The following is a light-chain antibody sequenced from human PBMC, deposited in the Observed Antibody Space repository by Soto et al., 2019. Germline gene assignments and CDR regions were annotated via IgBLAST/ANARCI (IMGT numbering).Light chain of an antibody. V-gene: IGKV1-5*03. CDR1: QNISAW. CDR2: KAS. J-gene: IGKJ2*01. Sequence: DIQMTQSPSTLSASVRDRVTITCRASQNISAWLAWYQHKPGTAPKLLIYKASNLKTGVPSRFSGSGSGTELILTISGLQSDDFATYYCQQYSTYPSTFGPGTKLEIK. CDR3: QQYSTYPST.